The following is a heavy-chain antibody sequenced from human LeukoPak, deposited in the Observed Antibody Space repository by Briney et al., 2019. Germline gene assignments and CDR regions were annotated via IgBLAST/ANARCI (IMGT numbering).Heavy chain of an antibody. CDR2: IYPGDSDT. J-gene: IGHJ3*02. Sequence: GESLKISCKGSGYSFTSYWIGWVRQMPGKGLEWMGIIYPGDSDTRYSPSFQGQVTISADKSISTAYLQWSSLKASDTAMYYCAREGAYISYAKIVNAFDIWGQGTMVTVSS. CDR3: AREGAYISYAKIVNAFDI. D-gene: IGHD1-14*01. CDR1: GYSFTSYW. V-gene: IGHV5-51*01.